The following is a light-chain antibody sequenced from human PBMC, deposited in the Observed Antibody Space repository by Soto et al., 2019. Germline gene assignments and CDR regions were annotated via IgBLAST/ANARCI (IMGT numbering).Light chain of an antibody. CDR1: QSISSW. Sequence: DIQMTQSPSTLSASVGDRVTITCRASQSISSWSAWYQQKPGKAPKLLIYDASNWETGVPSRFSGSGSGTDFTFTISSLQPEDIATYYCQQYDNLPITFGQGTRLEIK. J-gene: IGKJ5*01. V-gene: IGKV1-33*01. CDR3: QQYDNLPIT. CDR2: DAS.